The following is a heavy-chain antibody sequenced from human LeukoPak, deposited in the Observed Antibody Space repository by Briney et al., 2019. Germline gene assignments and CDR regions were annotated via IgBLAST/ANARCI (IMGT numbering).Heavy chain of an antibody. CDR3: AKDRVLLY. CDR1: GFTFSSCG. Sequence: GGSLRLSCAASGFTFSSCGMHWVRQAPGKGLEWVAVISYDGSNKYYADSVKGRFTISRDNSKNTLYLQMNSLRAEDTAVYYCAKDRVLLYWGQGTLVTVSS. J-gene: IGHJ4*02. V-gene: IGHV3-30*18. CDR2: ISYDGSNK. D-gene: IGHD1-26*01.